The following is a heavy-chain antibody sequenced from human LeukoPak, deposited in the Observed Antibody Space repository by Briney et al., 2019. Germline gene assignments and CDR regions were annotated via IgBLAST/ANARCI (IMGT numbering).Heavy chain of an antibody. D-gene: IGHD2-21*02. J-gene: IGHJ4*02. V-gene: IGHV1-24*01. Sequence: GASVKVSCKVSGYTLTELSMHWVRQAPGKGLEWMGGFDPEDGETIYAQKFQGRVTMTEDTSTDTAYMELSSLRSEDTAVYYCATDPHCGYYFDYWGQGTLVTVSS. CDR2: FDPEDGET. CDR3: ATDPHCGYYFDY. CDR1: GYTLTELS.